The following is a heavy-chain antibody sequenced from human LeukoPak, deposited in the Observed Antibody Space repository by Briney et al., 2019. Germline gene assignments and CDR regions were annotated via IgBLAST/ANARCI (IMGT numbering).Heavy chain of an antibody. CDR3: ARGSLITIFGVVPERFDY. CDR2: IYYSGST. D-gene: IGHD3-3*01. CDR1: GGSVSSGSYY. Sequence: SETLSLTCTVSGGSVSSGSYYWSWIRQPPGKGLEWIGYIYYSGSTNYNPSLKSRVTISVDTSKNQFSLKLSSVTAADTAVCYCARGSLITIFGVVPERFDYWGQGTLVTVSS. J-gene: IGHJ4*02. V-gene: IGHV4-61*01.